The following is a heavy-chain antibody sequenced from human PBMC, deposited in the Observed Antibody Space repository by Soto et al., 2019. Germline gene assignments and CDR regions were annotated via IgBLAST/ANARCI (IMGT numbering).Heavy chain of an antibody. D-gene: IGHD3-16*02. Sequence: QVQLVQSGAEVKKPGASVKVSCKASGYTFTSYGISWVRQAPGQGLEWMGWISAYNGNTNYAQKLQGRVTMTTDTATSTAYMELRSLRSDDTAVYYCARDTYGDYIWGSYRFDYWGQGTLVTVSS. CDR2: ISAYNGNT. CDR1: GYTFTSYG. V-gene: IGHV1-18*01. J-gene: IGHJ4*02. CDR3: ARDTYGDYIWGSYRFDY.